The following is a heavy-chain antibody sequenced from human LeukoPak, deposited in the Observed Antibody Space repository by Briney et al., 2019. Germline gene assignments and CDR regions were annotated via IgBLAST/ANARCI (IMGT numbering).Heavy chain of an antibody. CDR3: ARDRGEYRYAYDY. D-gene: IGHD3-16*01. Sequence: SQTLSLTCTVSGGSINSGDYYCNSIRQPPGKVLEWIGHIYYSVSTYYNPSLKSHVTLSLDTSKNQLSLKMTSVTAPDPSLFYCARDRGEYRYAYDYWGKGTLVTVSS. CDR1: GGSINSGDYY. J-gene: IGHJ4*02. V-gene: IGHV4-30-4*01. CDR2: IYYSVST.